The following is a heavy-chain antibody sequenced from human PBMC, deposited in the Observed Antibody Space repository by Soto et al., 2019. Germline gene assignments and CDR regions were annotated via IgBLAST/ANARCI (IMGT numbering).Heavy chain of an antibody. J-gene: IGHJ4*02. D-gene: IGHD2-2*01. CDR3: AKWVVGESRYLDY. Sequence: EVQLVESGGGLVQPGGSLRLSCAASGFTFSAYSMNWVRQAPGKGLEWVSDISSSSSNTYYADSVKGRFTISRDNAKNSLYLQMNSLRAGDTAVNHCAKWVVGESRYLDYWGQGTLVTVSS. CDR1: GFTFSAYS. CDR2: ISSSSSNT. V-gene: IGHV3-48*01.